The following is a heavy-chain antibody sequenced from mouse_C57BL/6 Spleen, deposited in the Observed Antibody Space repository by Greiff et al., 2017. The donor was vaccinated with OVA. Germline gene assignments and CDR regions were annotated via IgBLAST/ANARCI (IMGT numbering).Heavy chain of an antibody. CDR1: GYTFTDYE. D-gene: IGHD2-4*01. CDR2: IAPETGGT. CDR3: TSSYDYDGYFDV. V-gene: IGHV1-15*01. J-gene: IGHJ1*03. Sequence: VQLQQSGAELVRPGASVTLSCKASGYTFTDYEMNWVKQTPVHGLEWIGAIAPETGGTASNQKLKGKAILTADKSSSQAYMELRSLTSEDAAVYYCTSSYDYDGYFDVWGTGTTVTVSS.